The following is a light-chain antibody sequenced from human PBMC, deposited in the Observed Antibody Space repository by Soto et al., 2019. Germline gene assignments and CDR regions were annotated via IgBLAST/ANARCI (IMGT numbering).Light chain of an antibody. CDR2: GAS. CDR1: QSVNQK. J-gene: IGKJ4*01. CDR3: QQSGSSPLT. Sequence: EIVLTQSPATLSVSPGERATLSCSASQSVNQKLGWYQQKPGQAPRLLIYGASSRATGIPDRFSGSGSGTDFTLTISRLEPEDFAVYFCQQSGSSPLTFGGGTKVDIK. V-gene: IGKV3-20*01.